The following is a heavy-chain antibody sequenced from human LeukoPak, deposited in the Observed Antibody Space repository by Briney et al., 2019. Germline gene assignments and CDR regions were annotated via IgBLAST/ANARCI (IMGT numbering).Heavy chain of an antibody. CDR1: GFTFSSYG. V-gene: IGHV3-30*02. J-gene: IGHJ6*03. CDR2: IRYDGSNK. CDR3: AREFGSSWYYYYYYMDV. Sequence: GGSLRLSCAASGFTFSSYGMHWVRQAPGKGLEWVAFIRYDGSNKYYADSVKGRFTISRDNSKNTLYLQMNSLRAENTAVYYCAREFGSSWYYYYYYMDVWGKGTTVTVSS. D-gene: IGHD6-13*01.